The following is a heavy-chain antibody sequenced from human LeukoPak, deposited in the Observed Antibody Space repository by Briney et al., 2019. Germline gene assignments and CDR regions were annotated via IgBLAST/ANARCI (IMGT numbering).Heavy chain of an antibody. CDR2: ISSSGSTI. CDR1: GFRDFTFSSYE. D-gene: IGHD1-14*01. J-gene: IGHJ6*02. V-gene: IGHV3-48*03. Sequence: GGSLRLSCAVSGFRDFTFSSYEMNWVRQAPGKGLEWVSYISSSGSTIYYADSVKGRFTISRDNAKNSLYVQMNSLRAEDAAVYYCARGAPNRNFDYYGMDVWGQGTTVTVSS. CDR3: ARGAPNRNFDYYGMDV.